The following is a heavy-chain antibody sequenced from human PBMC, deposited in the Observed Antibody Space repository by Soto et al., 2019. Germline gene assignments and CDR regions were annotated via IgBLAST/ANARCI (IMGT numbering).Heavy chain of an antibody. CDR3: ARGDVTMIQDYYYGMDV. CDR2: IYYSGST. V-gene: IGHV4-59*01. CDR1: GGSISSYY. D-gene: IGHD3-22*01. J-gene: IGHJ6*02. Sequence: SETLSLTCTVSGGSISSYYWSWIRQPPGKGLEWIGYIYYSGSTNYNPSLKSRVTISVDTSKNQFPLKLSSVTAADTAVYYCARGDVTMIQDYYYGMDVWGQGTTVTVSS.